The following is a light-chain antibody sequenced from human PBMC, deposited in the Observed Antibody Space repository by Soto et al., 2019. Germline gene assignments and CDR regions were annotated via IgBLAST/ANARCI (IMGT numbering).Light chain of an antibody. Sequence: EIVLTQSPGTLSLSPGKRATLSCRASRSVSSSYLAWYQQKPGQAPRLLIYGASSRATGIPDRFSGSGSLTDFTLTISRLEPEDFAVYYCQQYGSSLSITFGQGTRLEIK. CDR3: QQYGSSLSIT. CDR1: RSVSSSY. V-gene: IGKV3-20*01. J-gene: IGKJ5*01. CDR2: GAS.